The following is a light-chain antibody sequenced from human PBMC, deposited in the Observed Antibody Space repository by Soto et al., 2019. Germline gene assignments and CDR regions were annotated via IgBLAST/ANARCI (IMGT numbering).Light chain of an antibody. CDR3: QQGYVAPYS. CDR1: EDINVY. Sequence: DIQMTQSPSSVSASIGDTVTITCRASEDINVYFNWYQQKPGEVPKLLIYSASTLHSGVPSRFTGSGSETDFTLTIRSLQPEDFATYYCQQGYVAPYSFGQGTKVDI. CDR2: SAS. J-gene: IGKJ2*03. V-gene: IGKV1-39*01.